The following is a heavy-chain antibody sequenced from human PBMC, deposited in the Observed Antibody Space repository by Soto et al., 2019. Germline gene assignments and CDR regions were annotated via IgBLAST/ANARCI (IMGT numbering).Heavy chain of an antibody. CDR3: ARDLGGSIAAQNVGANAFDI. Sequence: PGESLKISCAASGFTFSSYAMHWVRQAPGKGLEWVAVISYDGSNKYYADSVKGRFTISRDNSKNTLYLQMNSLRAEDTAVYYCARDLGGSIAAQNVGANAFDIWGQGTMVTVSS. V-gene: IGHV3-30-3*01. J-gene: IGHJ3*02. CDR1: GFTFSSYA. D-gene: IGHD6-6*01. CDR2: ISYDGSNK.